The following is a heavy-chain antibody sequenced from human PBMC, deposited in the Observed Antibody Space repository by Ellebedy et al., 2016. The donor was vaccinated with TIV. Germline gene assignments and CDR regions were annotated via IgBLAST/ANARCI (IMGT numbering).Heavy chain of an antibody. CDR1: GFTFSSYG. CDR3: ARDRRHSSGYYSRGGIQH. V-gene: IGHV3-33*01. D-gene: IGHD3-22*01. CDR2: IWYDGSNK. J-gene: IGHJ1*01. Sequence: PGGSLRLSCAASGFTFSSYGMHWVRQAPGKGLEWVAVIWYDGSNKYYADSVKGRFTISRDNSKNTLYLQMNSLRAEDTAVYYCARDRRHSSGYYSRGGIQHWGQGTLVTVSS.